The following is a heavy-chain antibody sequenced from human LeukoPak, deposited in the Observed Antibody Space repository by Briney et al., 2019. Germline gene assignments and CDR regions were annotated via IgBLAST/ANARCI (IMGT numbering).Heavy chain of an antibody. J-gene: IGHJ4*02. V-gene: IGHV4-61*02. CDR3: ARQGITMVRAPFDY. D-gene: IGHD3-10*01. Sequence: PSQTLSLTCTVSGGSISSGSYYWNWIRQPAGKGLEWIGRIYTSGSTNYNPSLKSRVTILLDTSKNQFSLKLSSVTAADTAVYYCARQGITMVRAPFDYWGQGTLVTVSS. CDR1: GGSISSGSYY. CDR2: IYTSGST.